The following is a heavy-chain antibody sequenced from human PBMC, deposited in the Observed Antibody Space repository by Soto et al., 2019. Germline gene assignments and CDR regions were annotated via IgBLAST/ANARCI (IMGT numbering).Heavy chain of an antibody. CDR3: ARARGYCSSTSCYYYYMDV. J-gene: IGHJ6*03. CDR1: GYTFTSYD. CDR2: MNPNSGNT. V-gene: IGHV1-8*01. Sequence: ASVKVSCKASGYTFTSYDINWVRQATGQGLEWMGWMNPNSGNTGYAQKFQGRVTMTRNTSISTAYMELSSLRSEDTAVYYCARARGYCSSTSCYYYYMDVWGKGTTVTVSS. D-gene: IGHD2-2*01.